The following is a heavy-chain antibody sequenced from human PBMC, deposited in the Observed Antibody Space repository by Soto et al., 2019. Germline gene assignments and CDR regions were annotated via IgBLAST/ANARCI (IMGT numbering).Heavy chain of an antibody. CDR1: GFTFSSYW. D-gene: IGHD3-3*01. CDR3: ARVPTRAFFWSGYYFDY. CDR2: IKQDGSEK. V-gene: IGHV3-7*01. Sequence: GGSLRLSCAASGFTFSSYWMSWVRQAPGKGLEWVANIKQDGSEKYYVDSVKGRFTISRDNAKNSLYLQMNSLRAEDTAVYYCARVPTRAFFWSGYYFDYWGQGTLVTVSS. J-gene: IGHJ4*02.